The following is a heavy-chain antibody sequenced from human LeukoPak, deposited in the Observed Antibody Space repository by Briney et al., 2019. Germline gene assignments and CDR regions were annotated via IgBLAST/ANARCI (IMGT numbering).Heavy chain of an antibody. CDR3: ARDYDSSGYYPYYFDY. Sequence: SETLSLTCTVSGGSISSSSYYWGWIRQPPGKGLGWIGSIYYSGSTYYNPSLKSRVTISVDTSKTQFSLKLSSVTAADTAVYYCARDYDSSGYYPYYFDYWGQGTLITVSS. CDR1: GGSISSSSYY. CDR2: IYYSGST. V-gene: IGHV4-39*01. J-gene: IGHJ4*02. D-gene: IGHD3-22*01.